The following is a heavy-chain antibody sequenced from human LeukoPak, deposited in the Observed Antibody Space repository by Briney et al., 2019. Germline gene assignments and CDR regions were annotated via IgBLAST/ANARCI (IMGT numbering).Heavy chain of an antibody. V-gene: IGHV3-74*03. CDR1: GFIFSDYW. Sequence: GGSLRLSCAASGFIFSDYWMHWVRRAPGKGLVWISRIKTDGSESAYAGSVKGRFTISRDNAKNTLFLQMNRLTVEDTAVYYCARRTVTGSLDYWGQGTLVTVSS. CDR3: ARRTVTGSLDY. D-gene: IGHD4-17*01. J-gene: IGHJ4*02. CDR2: IKTDGSES.